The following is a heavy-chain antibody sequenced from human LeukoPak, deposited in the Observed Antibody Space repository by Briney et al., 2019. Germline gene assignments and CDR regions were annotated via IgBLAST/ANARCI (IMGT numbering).Heavy chain of an antibody. CDR2: IKSKTDGGTT. Sequence: GGSLRLSCAASGFTFSNAWMNWVRQAPGKGLEWVGRIKSKTDGGTTDYAAPVKGRFTISRDDSKNTLYLQMNSLKTEDTAVYYCTTVPAVAGTFSEDYRGQGTLVTVSS. D-gene: IGHD6-19*01. V-gene: IGHV3-15*07. J-gene: IGHJ4*02. CDR3: TTVPAVAGTFSEDY. CDR1: GFTFSNAW.